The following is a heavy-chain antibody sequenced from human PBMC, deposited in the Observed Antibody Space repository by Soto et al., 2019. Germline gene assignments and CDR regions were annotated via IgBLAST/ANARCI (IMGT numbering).Heavy chain of an antibody. CDR1: GGTFTSTA. J-gene: IGHJ6*02. V-gene: IGHV1-69*13. D-gene: IGHD1-1*01. CDR2: IIPVLGTP. Sequence: SVKVSCKASGGTFTSTAFSWVRQAPGQGLEGMGGIIPVLGTPNYAQKFQARLTVTADASTTTVHMELSSLRSDDTAVYYCSSSAGLDHLLNSYGLNAWGQGTTVTVSS. CDR3: SSSAGLDHLLNSYGLNA.